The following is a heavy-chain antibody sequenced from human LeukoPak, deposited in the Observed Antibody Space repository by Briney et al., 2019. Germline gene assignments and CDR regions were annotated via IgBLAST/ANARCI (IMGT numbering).Heavy chain of an antibody. V-gene: IGHV3-74*01. CDR2: INNDGSRT. Sequence: GGSLRPSCAASGFTFSNYWMFWVRQAPGKGLMWVSHINNDGSRTNYADSVKGRFTVARDNAKNTLYLQMDSLRADDTAVYYCARLSGSYNEGRWGQGTLVTVSS. CDR1: GFTFSNYW. D-gene: IGHD1-26*01. CDR3: ARLSGSYNEGR. J-gene: IGHJ4*02.